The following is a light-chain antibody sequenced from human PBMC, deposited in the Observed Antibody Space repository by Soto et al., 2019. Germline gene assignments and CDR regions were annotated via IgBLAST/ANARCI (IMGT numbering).Light chain of an antibody. V-gene: IGKV3-15*01. Sequence: EIVMTQSPATLSVSPGERATLSCRASQSVSSNLAWYQQKPGQAPRLLIYGASTRATGLPARFSGSGSGTEFTLTISSLQSEDFAVYYCQQYNNWPRTFGQETKLEIK. CDR2: GAS. J-gene: IGKJ2*01. CDR1: QSVSSN. CDR3: QQYNNWPRT.